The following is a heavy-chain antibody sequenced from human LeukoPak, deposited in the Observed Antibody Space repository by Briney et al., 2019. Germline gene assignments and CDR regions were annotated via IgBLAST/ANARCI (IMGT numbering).Heavy chain of an antibody. CDR1: GFTFSGFW. Sequence: GGSLRLSCAASGFTFSGFWMSWVRQTPGKGLEWVANIKQDGSEKYYVDSVKGRFTISRDNAKNSLSLQMNGLRVEDTAVYYCARGMDVWGQGTMVTVSS. CDR2: IKQDGSEK. J-gene: IGHJ6*02. V-gene: IGHV3-7*01. CDR3: ARGMDV.